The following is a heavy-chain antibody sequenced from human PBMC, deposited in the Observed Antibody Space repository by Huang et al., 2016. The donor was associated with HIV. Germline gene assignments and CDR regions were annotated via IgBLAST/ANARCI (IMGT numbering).Heavy chain of an antibody. V-gene: IGHV3-30*02. CDR2: IRYDSSKK. CDR3: AKDWGTSGS. CDR1: GFTFSDYG. Sequence: QVQLLESGGGVVQPGGSLRLSCAASGFTFSDYGRHWVRQVPGKGLGWVAFIRYDSSKKYYSDSVKGRFTISRDNSKNTLYLQLNSLRSEDTAMYYCAKDWGTSGSWGQGALVTVSS. D-gene: IGHD3-16*01. J-gene: IGHJ5*02.